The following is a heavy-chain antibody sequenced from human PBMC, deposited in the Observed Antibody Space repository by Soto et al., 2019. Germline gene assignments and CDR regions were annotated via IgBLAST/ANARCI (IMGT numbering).Heavy chain of an antibody. CDR3: AREYMVRGVIIGYFDY. J-gene: IGHJ4*02. Sequence: SETLSLTCTVSGGSISSGGYYWSWIRQHPGKGLEWIGYIYYSGSTYYNPSLKSRVTISVDTSKNQFSLKLSSVTAADTAVYYCAREYMVRGVIIGYFDYWGQGTLVTVSS. V-gene: IGHV4-31*03. CDR2: IYYSGST. CDR1: GGSISSGGYY. D-gene: IGHD3-10*01.